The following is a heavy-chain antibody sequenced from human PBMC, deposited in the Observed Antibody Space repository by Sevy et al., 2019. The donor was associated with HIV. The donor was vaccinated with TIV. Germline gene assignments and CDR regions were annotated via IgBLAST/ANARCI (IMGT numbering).Heavy chain of an antibody. CDR2: INPNSGGT. J-gene: IGHJ4*02. V-gene: IGHV1-2*02. D-gene: IGHD1-20*01. Sequence: SSVKVSCKASGYTFTGYYMHWVRQAPGQGLEWMGWINPNSGGTNYAQKFQGRVTMTRDTSISTAYMELSRLRSDETAVYSCGRATVYYFDSWGQGTLVTVSS. CDR1: GYTFTGYY. CDR3: GRATVYYFDS.